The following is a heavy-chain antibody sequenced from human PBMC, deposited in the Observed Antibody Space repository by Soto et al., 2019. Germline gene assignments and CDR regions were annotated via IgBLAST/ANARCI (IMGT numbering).Heavy chain of an antibody. V-gene: IGHV5-51*01. CDR2: IYPGDSDT. D-gene: IGHD3-22*01. Sequence: PGESLKISCKGSGYSFTSYWIGWVRQMPGKGLEWMGIIYPGDSDTRYSPSFQGQVTISADKSISTAYLQWSSLKASDTAMYYCASHLYYYDSSGPLSAFDIWGQGTMVTVSS. CDR1: GYSFTSYW. CDR3: ASHLYYYDSSGPLSAFDI. J-gene: IGHJ3*02.